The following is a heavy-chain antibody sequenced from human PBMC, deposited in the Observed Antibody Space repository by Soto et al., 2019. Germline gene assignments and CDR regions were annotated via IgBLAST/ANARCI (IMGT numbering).Heavy chain of an antibody. Sequence: EVQLVESGGGLVQPGGSLRLSCAASGFTFSDYAMNWVRQAPGKGLEWCSYISTSGTTTHYADFVKGRFTISRDNAKNPLYLQMNSLRDEDSAVYYCAREHSGSWYWFDPWGQGTLVTVSS. CDR2: ISTSGTTT. CDR3: AREHSGSWYWFDP. J-gene: IGHJ5*02. CDR1: GFTFSDYA. D-gene: IGHD6-13*01. V-gene: IGHV3-48*02.